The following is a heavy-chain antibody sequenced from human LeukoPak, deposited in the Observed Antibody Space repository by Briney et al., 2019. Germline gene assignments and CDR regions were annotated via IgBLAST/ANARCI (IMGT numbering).Heavy chain of an antibody. J-gene: IGHJ4*02. Sequence: GASVKVSCKASGYTFTSYDINWVRQATGQGLEWMGWMNPNSGNTGYAQKFQGRVTMTRNTSISTAYMELSSLRSEDTAVYYCAGSYYGSGSIEFIYWGQGTLVTVSS. CDR3: AGSYYGSGSIEFIY. CDR2: MNPNSGNT. CDR1: GYTFTSYD. D-gene: IGHD3-10*01. V-gene: IGHV1-8*01.